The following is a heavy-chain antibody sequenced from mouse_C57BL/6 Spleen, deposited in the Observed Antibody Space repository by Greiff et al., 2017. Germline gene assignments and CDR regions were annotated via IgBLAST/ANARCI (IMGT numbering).Heavy chain of an antibody. D-gene: IGHD1-1*01. CDR3: AREGDYYGSGFAY. CDR2: ISYDGSN. CDR1: GYSITSGYY. Sequence: EVKLQESGPGLVKPSQSLSLTCSVTGYSITSGYYWNWIRQFPGNKLEWMGYISYDGSNNYNPSLKNRISITRDTSKNQFFLKLNSVTTEDTATYYCAREGDYYGSGFAYWGQGTLVTVSA. J-gene: IGHJ3*01. V-gene: IGHV3-6*01.